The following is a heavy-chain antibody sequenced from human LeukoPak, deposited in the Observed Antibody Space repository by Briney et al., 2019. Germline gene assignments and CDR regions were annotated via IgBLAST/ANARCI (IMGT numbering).Heavy chain of an antibody. Sequence: SETLSLTCAVYGGSFSGYYWSWIRQPPGKGLEWIGEINHSGSTNYNPSLKSRVTISVDTSKNQFSLKLSSVTAADTAVYYCARAVQAVAGRFDPWGQGTLVIVSS. CDR1: GGSFSGYY. D-gene: IGHD6-13*01. J-gene: IGHJ5*02. CDR2: INHSGST. CDR3: ARAVQAVAGRFDP. V-gene: IGHV4-34*01.